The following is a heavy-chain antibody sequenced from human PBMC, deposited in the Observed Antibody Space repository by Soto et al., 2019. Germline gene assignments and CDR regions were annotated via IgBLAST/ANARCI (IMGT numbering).Heavy chain of an antibody. Sequence: SVKVSCKASGFTFTSSAMQWVRQARGQRLEWIGWIVVGSGNTNYAQKFQERVTITRDMSTSTAYMELSSLRSEDTAVYYCAAGPHTQYSGSYYLGAFDIWGQGTMVTV. V-gene: IGHV1-58*02. CDR2: IVVGSGNT. CDR1: GFTFTSSA. J-gene: IGHJ3*02. D-gene: IGHD1-26*01. CDR3: AAGPHTQYSGSYYLGAFDI.